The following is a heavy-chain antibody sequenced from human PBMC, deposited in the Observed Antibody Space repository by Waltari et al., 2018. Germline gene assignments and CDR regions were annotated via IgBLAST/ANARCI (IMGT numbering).Heavy chain of an antibody. Sequence: QVQLVESGGGVVQPGRSLRLSCAASGFTFRNYTMHWVRKAPGKGLEWVAVIWYDGSNKNYVDSVRGRFTISRDNSKNTLYLQMNSLRAEDTAVYYCASHPGGYQHYWGQGTLVTVSS. D-gene: IGHD2-15*01. J-gene: IGHJ4*02. V-gene: IGHV3-33*01. CDR3: ASHPGGYQHY. CDR2: IWYDGSNK. CDR1: GFTFRNYT.